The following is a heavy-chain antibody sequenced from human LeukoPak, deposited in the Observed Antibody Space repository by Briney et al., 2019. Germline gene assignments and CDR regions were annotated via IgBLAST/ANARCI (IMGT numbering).Heavy chain of an antibody. CDR2: ISSSGSTI. V-gene: IGHV3-48*03. J-gene: IGHJ6*03. Sequence: GGSLRLFCAASGFTFSSYEMNWVRQAPGEGLEWVSYISSSGSTIYYADSVKGRFTISRDNAKNSLYLQMNSLRVEDTAVYYCARHDFWSGYFGSAMDVWVKGTTVTVSS. CDR1: GFTFSSYE. D-gene: IGHD3-3*01. CDR3: ARHDFWSGYFGSAMDV.